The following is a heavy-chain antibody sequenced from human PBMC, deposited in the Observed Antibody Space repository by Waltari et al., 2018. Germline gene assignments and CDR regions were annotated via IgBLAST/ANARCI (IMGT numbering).Heavy chain of an antibody. CDR1: GYTLTDIS. J-gene: IGHJ3*02. D-gene: IGHD3-16*01. Sequence: QVQLVQSGAEVKKPGASVKVSCKVSGYTLTDISLHWVRQAPGKGLEWMGGFDSEDGETNFEQKFQGRFTLTEDTSTETAYLELSSLRSEDTAVYYCATEDLENVGGRTYAAFHIWGQGTMVTVSS. CDR3: ATEDLENVGGRTYAAFHI. V-gene: IGHV1-24*01. CDR2: FDSEDGET.